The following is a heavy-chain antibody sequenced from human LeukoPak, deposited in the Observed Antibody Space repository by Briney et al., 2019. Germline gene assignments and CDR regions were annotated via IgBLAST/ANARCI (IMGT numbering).Heavy chain of an antibody. Sequence: PGGSLRLSCRVSGFTFSSHAMSWVRQAPGKGLEWVSTISGSGGKTYYADSVKGRFTISRDNSKNTLYLQMNSLRADDTAVYYCAKKWRQPVPPYLDYWGQGTRVTVSS. D-gene: IGHD5-12*01. CDR2: ISGSGGKT. J-gene: IGHJ4*02. V-gene: IGHV3-23*01. CDR1: GFTFSSHA. CDR3: AKKWRQPVPPYLDY.